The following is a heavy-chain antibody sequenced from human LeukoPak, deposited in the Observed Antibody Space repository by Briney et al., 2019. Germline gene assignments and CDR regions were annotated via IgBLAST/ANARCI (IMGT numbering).Heavy chain of an antibody. V-gene: IGHV1-2*02. CDR1: GYTFTGYY. CDR3: ARDTIGWEPHDAFDI. CDR2: INPNSGGT. Sequence: ASVKVSCKASGYTFTGYYMHWVRQAPGQGLEWMGWINPNSGGTNYAQKFQGRVTMTRDTSISTAYMELSRLRSDDTAVYYCARDTIGWEPHDAFDIWGQGTMVTVSS. J-gene: IGHJ3*02. D-gene: IGHD1-26*01.